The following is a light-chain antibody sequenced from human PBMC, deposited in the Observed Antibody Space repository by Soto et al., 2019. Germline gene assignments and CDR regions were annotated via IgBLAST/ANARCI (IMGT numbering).Light chain of an antibody. CDR1: SSDVGTYKY. Sequence: QSVLTQPASVSGSPGQSITISCTGTSSDVGTYKYVSWYQQHPGKAPKLMIYEVSYRPSGVSDRFSGSKSGNTASLTISGLQAEDEADYYCCSYAGSTTRVQFGGGTKVTVL. V-gene: IGLV2-14*01. J-gene: IGLJ6*01. CDR3: CSYAGSTTRVQ. CDR2: EVS.